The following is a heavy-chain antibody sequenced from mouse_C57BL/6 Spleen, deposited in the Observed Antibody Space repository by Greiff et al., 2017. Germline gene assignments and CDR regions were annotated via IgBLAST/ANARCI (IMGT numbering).Heavy chain of an antibody. V-gene: IGHV3-6*01. CDR3: ARAPYYAMDY. Sequence: EVQLVESGPGLVKPSQSLSLTCSVTGYSITSGYYWNWIRQFPGNKLEWMGYISYDGSNNYNPSLKNRISITRDTSKNQFFLKLNSVTTEDTATYYCARAPYYAMDYWGQGTSVTVSS. J-gene: IGHJ4*01. CDR1: GYSITSGYY. CDR2: ISYDGSN.